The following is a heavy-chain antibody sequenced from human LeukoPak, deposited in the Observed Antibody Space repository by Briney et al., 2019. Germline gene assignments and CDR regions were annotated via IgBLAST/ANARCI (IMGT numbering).Heavy chain of an antibody. J-gene: IGHJ2*01. D-gene: IGHD3-22*01. Sequence: SETLSLTCTASGGSINSYYWSWIRQPPGKGLEWIGYIYYSGNTNYNPSLKSRASISIDTSKNQLSLQLSSVTAADTAVYYCARDRDSSGLRDFDLWGRGTLVTVSA. V-gene: IGHV4-59*01. CDR1: GGSINSYY. CDR3: ARDRDSSGLRDFDL. CDR2: IYYSGNT.